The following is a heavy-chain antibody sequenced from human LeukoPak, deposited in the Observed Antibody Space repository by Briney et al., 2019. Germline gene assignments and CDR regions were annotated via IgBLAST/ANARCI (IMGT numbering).Heavy chain of an antibody. Sequence: SETLSLTCTVSGGSISSHYWSWIRQPPGKGLEWIGYIYYSGSTNYNPSLKSRVTISVDTSKNQFSLKLSSVTAADTAVYYCARSVGDRIAALLTYYYSYMNVGGKGT. CDR3: ARSVGDRIAALLTYYYSYMNV. D-gene: IGHD6-6*01. V-gene: IGHV4-59*11. J-gene: IGHJ6*03. CDR2: IYYSGST. CDR1: GGSISSHY.